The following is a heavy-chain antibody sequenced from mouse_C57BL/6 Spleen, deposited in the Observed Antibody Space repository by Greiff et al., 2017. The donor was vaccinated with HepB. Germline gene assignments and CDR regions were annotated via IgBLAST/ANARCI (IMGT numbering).Heavy chain of an antibody. J-gene: IGHJ2*01. V-gene: IGHV1-80*01. CDR3: ARGLDYGNYSYFDY. CDR1: GYAFSSYW. CDR2: IYPGDGDT. D-gene: IGHD2-1*01. Sequence: LVESGAELVKPGASVKISCKASGYAFSSYWMNWVKQRPGKGLEWIGQIYPGDGDTNYNGKFKGKATLTADKSSSTAYMQLSSLTSEDSAVYFCARGLDYGNYSYFDYWGQGTTLTVSS.